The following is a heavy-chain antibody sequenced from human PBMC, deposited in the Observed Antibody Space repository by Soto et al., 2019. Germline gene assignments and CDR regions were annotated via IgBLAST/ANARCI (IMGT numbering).Heavy chain of an antibody. CDR3: ARGRGKYYDYVWGSYRYRPYYYGMDV. D-gene: IGHD3-16*02. V-gene: IGHV4-34*01. CDR1: GGSFSGYY. Sequence: SETLSLTCAVYGGSFSGYYWSWIRQPPGKGLEWIGEINHSGSTNYNPSLKSRVTISVDTSKNQFSLKLSSVTAADTAVYYCARGRGKYYDYVWGSYRYRPYYYGMDVWGQGTTVTSP. CDR2: INHSGST. J-gene: IGHJ6*02.